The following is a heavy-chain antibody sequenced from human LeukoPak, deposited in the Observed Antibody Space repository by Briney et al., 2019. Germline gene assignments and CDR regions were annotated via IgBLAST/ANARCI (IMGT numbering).Heavy chain of an antibody. V-gene: IGHV4-30-2*01. CDR2: IYHSGST. CDR1: GGSISSGGYS. Sequence: SQTLSLTCAVSGGSISSGGYSWSWIRQPPGKGLEWIGYIYHSGSTCYNPSLKSRVTISVDRSKNQFSLKLSSVTAADTAVYYCASSGSYRPFDYWGQGTLVTVSS. CDR3: ASSGSYRPFDY. J-gene: IGHJ4*02. D-gene: IGHD1-26*01.